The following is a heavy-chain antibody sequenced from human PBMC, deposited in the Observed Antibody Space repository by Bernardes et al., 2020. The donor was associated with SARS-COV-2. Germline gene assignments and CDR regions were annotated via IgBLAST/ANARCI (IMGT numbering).Heavy chain of an antibody. Sequence: GGSLRLSCAASGFTVSSNYMSWVRQAPGKGLEWVSVIYSGGSTYYADSVKGRFIISRDNAKNTLYLQMHSLRAEDTAVYYCTRNAYIGSLGFDPWGQGTLVTVSS. CDR1: GFTVSSNY. CDR3: TRNAYIGSLGFDP. J-gene: IGHJ5*02. V-gene: IGHV3-66*01. CDR2: IYSGGST. D-gene: IGHD1-26*01.